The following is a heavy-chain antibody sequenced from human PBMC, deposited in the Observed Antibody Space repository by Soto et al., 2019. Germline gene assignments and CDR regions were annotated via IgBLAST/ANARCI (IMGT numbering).Heavy chain of an antibody. J-gene: IGHJ4*02. V-gene: IGHV1-69*01. CDR2: IIPIFGTA. D-gene: IGHD2-15*01. Sequence: QVQLVQSGAAVKKPGSSVKVSCKASGGTFSSYAISWVRQAPGQGLEWMGGIIPIFGTANYAQKFQGRVTITADESTSTAYMELSSLRSEDTAVYYCARACSGGSCYSWTYYFDYWGQGTLVTVSS. CDR3: ARACSGGSCYSWTYYFDY. CDR1: GGTFSSYA.